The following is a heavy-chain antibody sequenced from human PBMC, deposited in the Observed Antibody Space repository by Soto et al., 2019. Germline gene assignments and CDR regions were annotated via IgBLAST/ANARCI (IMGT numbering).Heavy chain of an antibody. J-gene: IGHJ6*02. V-gene: IGHV4-39*01. D-gene: IGHD2-15*01. CDR3: APLSVSLSGPYGIHV. Sequence: SETLSLTCSVSGYSVSSSDYYWAWIRQPPGKGLEWIGSMFYSGLTYYNPPLKSRVTLSVDTSKNQFSVRLNSVTAADTAVYYCAPLSVSLSGPYGIHVWGQGTTVTAP. CDR1: GYSVSSSDYY. CDR2: MFYSGLT.